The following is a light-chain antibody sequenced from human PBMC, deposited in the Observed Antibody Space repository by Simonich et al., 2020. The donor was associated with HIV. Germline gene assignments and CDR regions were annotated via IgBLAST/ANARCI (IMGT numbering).Light chain of an antibody. CDR3: AAWDDSLNGVV. V-gene: IGLV1-40*01. Sequence: QSVLTQPPSASGTPGQRVTISCTGSSSNIGAGVDVHWYQQLPGTAPKLLIYGNSTRPSGVPDRFSGPKSGTSASLAISGLQSEDEADYYCAAWDDSLNGVVFGGGTKLSVL. CDR1: SSNIGAGVD. CDR2: GNS. J-gene: IGLJ2*01.